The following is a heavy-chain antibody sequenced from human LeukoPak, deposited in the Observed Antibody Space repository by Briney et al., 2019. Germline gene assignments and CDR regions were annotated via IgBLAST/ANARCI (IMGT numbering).Heavy chain of an antibody. CDR2: INHSGST. Sequence: PSETLSLTCAVYGGSFSGYYWNWIRQPPGKGLEWIGEINHSGSTNYNPSLKSRVTISVDTSKNQFSLKLSSVTAADTAVHYCARWAVGATFDYWGQGTLVTVSS. V-gene: IGHV4-34*01. CDR3: ARWAVGATFDY. CDR1: GGSFSGYY. D-gene: IGHD1-26*01. J-gene: IGHJ4*02.